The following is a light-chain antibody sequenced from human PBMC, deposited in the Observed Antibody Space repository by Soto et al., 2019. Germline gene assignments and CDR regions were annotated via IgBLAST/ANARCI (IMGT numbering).Light chain of an antibody. CDR2: QNS. Sequence: SSELTQPPSVSVSPGQTASITCSGAKLGDKYACWYQQKPGQSPVLVIYQNSKRPSGIPERFSGSNSGNTGTLTISGTQAMDEADYYCQAWDSSTAGVFGTGTKLTVL. J-gene: IGLJ1*01. CDR1: KLGDKY. V-gene: IGLV3-1*01. CDR3: QAWDSSTAGV.